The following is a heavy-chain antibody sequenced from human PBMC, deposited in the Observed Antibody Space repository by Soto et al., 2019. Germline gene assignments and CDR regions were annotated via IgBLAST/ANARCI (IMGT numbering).Heavy chain of an antibody. Sequence: GGSLRLSCAASGFTFSSYAMSWVRQAPGKGLEWVSGISGSGVSTRYADSVKGRFTISRDNSKNTLYLQMNSLRAEETAVYYCAKEVGYSSGYDYFDYWGQRPLVTVSS. D-gene: IGHD6-19*01. CDR2: ISGSGVST. J-gene: IGHJ4*02. CDR3: AKEVGYSSGYDYFDY. CDR1: GFTFSSYA. V-gene: IGHV3-23*01.